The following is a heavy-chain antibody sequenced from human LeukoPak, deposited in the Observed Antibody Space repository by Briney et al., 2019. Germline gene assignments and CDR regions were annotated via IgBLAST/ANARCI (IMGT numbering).Heavy chain of an antibody. CDR1: GFTFDDYA. CDR3: AKDFPPSNR. CDR2: ISWNSGSI. J-gene: IGHJ5*02. V-gene: IGHV3-9*01. Sequence: GGSLRLSCAASGFTFDDYAMHWVRQAPGKGLEWVSGISWNSGSIGYADSAKGRFTISRDNAKNSLYLQMNSLRAEDTALYYCAKDFPPSNRWGQGTLVTVSS.